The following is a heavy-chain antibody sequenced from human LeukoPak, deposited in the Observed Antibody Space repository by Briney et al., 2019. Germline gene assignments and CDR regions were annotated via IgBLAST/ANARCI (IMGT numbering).Heavy chain of an antibody. J-gene: IGHJ4*02. CDR3: AKDILAPGLHFDH. D-gene: IGHD1-26*01. V-gene: IGHV3-23*01. CDR1: GFTFSSYA. Sequence: GGSLRLSCAASGFTFSSYAMSWVRQAPGKGLEWVSAISGSGGSTYYADSVRGRFTIPRDNSKNTLYLQMNSLRAEDTAVYYCAKDILAPGLHFDHWGQGTLVTVSS. CDR2: ISGSGGST.